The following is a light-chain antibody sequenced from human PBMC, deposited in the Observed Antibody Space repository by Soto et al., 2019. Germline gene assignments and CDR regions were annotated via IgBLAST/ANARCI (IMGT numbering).Light chain of an antibody. V-gene: IGKV1-39*01. CDR3: QQSYSSPYT. Sequence: DIPLTQSPSSLSASVGDRVTITCRASHSISTYLNWYQQKPGKAPSFLIYTTSSLQSGVPSRFSGSGSGTDFTLTIGGLQPADFAIYYCQQSYSSPYTCGLGTKVQIK. CDR1: HSISTY. J-gene: IGKJ2*01. CDR2: TTS.